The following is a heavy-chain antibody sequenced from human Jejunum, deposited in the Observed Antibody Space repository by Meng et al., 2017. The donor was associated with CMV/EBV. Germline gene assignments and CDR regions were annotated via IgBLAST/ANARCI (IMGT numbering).Heavy chain of an antibody. V-gene: IGHV3-23*01. D-gene: IGHD4-11*01. CDR3: ARDVGYTVTAPFDY. CDR2: ISSAGLAT. J-gene: IGHJ4*02. Sequence: FGFAFRSHAMSWVRQVPGRRPEWVAGISSAGLATYYADSVKGRFTISRDNSNSTLFLQMDGLRGDDTAVYFCARDVGYTVTAPFDYWGQGSVVTVSS. CDR1: GFAFRSHA.